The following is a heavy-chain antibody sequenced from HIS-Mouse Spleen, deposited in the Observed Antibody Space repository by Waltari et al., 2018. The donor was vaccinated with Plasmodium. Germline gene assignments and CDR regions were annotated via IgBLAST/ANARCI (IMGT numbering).Heavy chain of an antibody. CDR2: IYSGGST. Sequence: EVQLVESGGGLIQPGGSLRLSCAASGFTVSSTYMRWVRQAPGKGLEWVSVIYSGGSTYYADSVKGRFTISRDNSKNTLYLQMNSLRAEDTAVYYCARGMKSSSSAFDIWGQGTMVTVSS. CDR3: ARGMKSSSSAFDI. CDR1: GFTVSSTY. V-gene: IGHV3-53*01. J-gene: IGHJ3*02. D-gene: IGHD6-6*01.